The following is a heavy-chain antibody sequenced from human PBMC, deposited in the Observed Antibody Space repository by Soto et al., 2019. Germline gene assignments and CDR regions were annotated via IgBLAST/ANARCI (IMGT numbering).Heavy chain of an antibody. CDR3: AKDIRSGYIYYYGMDV. D-gene: IGHD5-18*01. CDR1: GFTFDDYA. V-gene: IGHV3-9*01. Sequence: PGGSLRLSCAASGFTFDDYAMHWVRQAPGKGLEWVSGISWNSGGIGYADSVKGRFTISRDNAKNSLYLQMNSLRAEDTALYYCAKDIRSGYIYYYGMDVWGQGTTVTVSS. J-gene: IGHJ6*02. CDR2: ISWNSGGI.